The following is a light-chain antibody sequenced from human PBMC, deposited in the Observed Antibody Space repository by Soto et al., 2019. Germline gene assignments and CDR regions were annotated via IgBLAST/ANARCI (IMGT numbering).Light chain of an antibody. CDR3: QQYGSSLLLT. Sequence: EIVLTQSPGTLSLSPGERATLSCRASQSVSSSYLAWYQQKPGQAPRLLIYGASSRATGIPDRFSGSGSGTDFTLTISGLEPEDFAVYYCQQYGSSLLLTFGGGTKVDIK. J-gene: IGKJ4*01. V-gene: IGKV3-20*01. CDR1: QSVSSSY. CDR2: GAS.